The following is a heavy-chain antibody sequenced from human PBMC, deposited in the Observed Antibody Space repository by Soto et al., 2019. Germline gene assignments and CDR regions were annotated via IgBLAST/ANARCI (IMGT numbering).Heavy chain of an antibody. D-gene: IGHD4-17*01. V-gene: IGHV4-61*01. J-gene: IGHJ4*02. CDR1: GGSVSSGSYY. CDR3: ASPSLDYGDYI. CDR2: IYYSGST. Sequence: SQTLSLTCTVSGGSVSSGSYYWSWIRQPPGKGLEWIGYIYYSGSTNYNPSLKSRVTISVDTSKNQFSLKLSSVTAADTAVYYCASPSLDYGDYIWGQGTLVTVSS.